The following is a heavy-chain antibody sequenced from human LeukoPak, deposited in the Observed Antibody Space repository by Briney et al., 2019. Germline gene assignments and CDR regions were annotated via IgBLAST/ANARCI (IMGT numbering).Heavy chain of an antibody. V-gene: IGHV3-23*01. CDR2: ISAGGFTT. J-gene: IGHJ4*02. D-gene: IGHD6-6*01. Sequence: GGSLRLSCAASGFTFSSSYVMTWVRQAPGKGLEWVSTISAGGFTTSYADSVKGRFTISRDISKSTLYLQVNSLRVEDTAVYYCAIRYGSSYYWGQGTLVTVSS. CDR1: GFTFSSSYV. CDR3: AIRYGSSYY.